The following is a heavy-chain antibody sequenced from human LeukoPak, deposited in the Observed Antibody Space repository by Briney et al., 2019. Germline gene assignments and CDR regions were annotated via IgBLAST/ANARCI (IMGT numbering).Heavy chain of an antibody. D-gene: IGHD6-6*01. Sequence: PGGSLRLSCAASGFTFITYAMQWVRQAPGKGLEWVAVISYDGSNKYYADSVKGRFTISRDNSKNTLYLQMNSLRAEDTAIYYCAREEYTSSSRPYFDYWGQGTLVTVSS. V-gene: IGHV3-30-3*01. CDR3: AREEYTSSSRPYFDY. CDR2: ISYDGSNK. CDR1: GFTFITYA. J-gene: IGHJ4*02.